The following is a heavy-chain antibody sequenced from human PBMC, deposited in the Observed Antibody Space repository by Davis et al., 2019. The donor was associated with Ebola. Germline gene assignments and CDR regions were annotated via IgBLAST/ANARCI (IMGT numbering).Heavy chain of an antibody. D-gene: IGHD6-6*01. J-gene: IGHJ6*02. CDR1: GYTFTSYD. CDR3: ARDRSSSAYYYYGMDV. Sequence: AASVKVSCKASGYTFTSYDINWVRQAPGQGLEWMGGVIPIFGTANYAQKFQGRVTITADKSTSTAYMELSSLRSEDTAVYYCARDRSSSAYYYYGMDVWGQGTTVTVSS. CDR2: VIPIFGTA. V-gene: IGHV1-69*06.